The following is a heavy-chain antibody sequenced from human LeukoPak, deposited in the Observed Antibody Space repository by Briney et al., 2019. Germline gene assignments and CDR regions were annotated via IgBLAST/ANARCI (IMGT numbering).Heavy chain of an antibody. CDR1: GFTFSSYG. CDR2: IWYDGSNK. J-gene: IGHJ4*02. CDR3: AKDSVISSGWYCFDY. Sequence: GGSLRLSCAASGFTFSSYGMHWVRQAPGKALEGLAVIWYDGSNKYYADSVKGRFTISRDNSKNTLYLQMNSLRAEDTAVYYCAKDSVISSGWYCFDYWGQGTLVTVSS. V-gene: IGHV3-33*06. D-gene: IGHD6-19*01.